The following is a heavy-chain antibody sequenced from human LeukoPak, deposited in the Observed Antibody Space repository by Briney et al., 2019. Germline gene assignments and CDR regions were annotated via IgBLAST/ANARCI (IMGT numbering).Heavy chain of an antibody. V-gene: IGHV1-69*05. Sequence: ASVRVSCKASGGTFNSYAISWVRQAPGQGREWMGGIIAIFGTANYAQKFQGRVTITTDESTSTAYMELSSLRSEDTAVYYCAREYSSSALGYWGQGTLVTVSS. CDR2: IIAIFGTA. CDR3: AREYSSSALGY. J-gene: IGHJ4*02. D-gene: IGHD6-6*01. CDR1: GGTFNSYA.